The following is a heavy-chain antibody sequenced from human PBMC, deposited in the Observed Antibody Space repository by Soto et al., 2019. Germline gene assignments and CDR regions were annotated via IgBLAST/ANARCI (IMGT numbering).Heavy chain of an antibody. D-gene: IGHD3-22*01. CDR3: TTDGYYYDSSGYYLSYYYYGMDV. Sequence: GGSLRLSCAASGFTFSNAWMNWVRQAPGKGLEWVGRIKSKTDGGTTDYAAPVKGRFTISRDDSKNTLYLQMNSLKTEDTAVYYCTTDGYYYDSSGYYLSYYYYGMDVWGQGTTVTVSS. V-gene: IGHV3-15*07. CDR1: GFTFSNAW. CDR2: IKSKTDGGTT. J-gene: IGHJ6*02.